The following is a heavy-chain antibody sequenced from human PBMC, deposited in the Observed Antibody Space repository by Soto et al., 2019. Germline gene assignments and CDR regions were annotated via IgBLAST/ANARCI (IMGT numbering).Heavy chain of an antibody. J-gene: IGHJ4*02. CDR1: CGSISRYY. D-gene: IGHD2-15*01. Sequence: QVQLQESGPGLVKPSETLSLTCTVSCGSISRYYWTWIRQSPGKGLEWIGYMDHSGSTNYNPSLKSRVTLSVDTFKNQFSLKLTSVTAADTAMYYCARVKMSTIVGFDFWGQGTLVTVSS. CDR3: ARVKMSTIVGFDF. V-gene: IGHV4-59*01. CDR2: MDHSGST.